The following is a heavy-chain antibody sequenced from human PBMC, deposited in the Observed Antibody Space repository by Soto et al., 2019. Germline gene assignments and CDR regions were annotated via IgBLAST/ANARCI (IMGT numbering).Heavy chain of an antibody. CDR2: ISNSGSST. CDR3: ARADLLWDSFDL. D-gene: IGHD2-2*01. CDR1: GFPFRNFA. J-gene: IGHJ4*02. Sequence: PGGSLRLSCAASGFPFRNFAMAWVRQAPGKGLEWVPIISNSGSSTYHGDSVKGRFTTSRDNSKGTLSLHMRGVRIDDTAVYFCARADLLWDSFDLWGQGTLVTVSS. V-gene: IGHV3-23*05.